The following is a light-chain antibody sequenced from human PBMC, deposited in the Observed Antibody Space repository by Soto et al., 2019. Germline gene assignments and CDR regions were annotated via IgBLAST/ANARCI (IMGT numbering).Light chain of an antibody. CDR3: QHYKNWPPWT. Sequence: EIVMTQSPATLSVSPGERVTLSCRASQSVSTNLAWYQQKHGQAPRLLIYGAATRGTGIPARFSGNGSGTEFTLTISSLQSEDFSVYYCQHYKNWPPWTFGQGTKVEI. J-gene: IGKJ1*01. V-gene: IGKV3-15*01. CDR2: GAA. CDR1: QSVSTN.